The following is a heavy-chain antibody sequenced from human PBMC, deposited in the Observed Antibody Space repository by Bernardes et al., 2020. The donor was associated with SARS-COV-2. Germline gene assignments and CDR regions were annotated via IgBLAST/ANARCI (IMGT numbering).Heavy chain of an antibody. J-gene: IGHJ4*02. CDR3: VKVSRIVVVTAVYFDY. CDR1: GLTFSSYA. V-gene: IGHV3-23*01. D-gene: IGHD2-21*02. CDR2: ISGSSTTT. Sequence: GGSLRLSCEASGLTFSSYAMSWVRQAPGKGLEWVSGISGSSTTTYYADSVKGRFTISRDNSQNILFLQMNDLRADDTAVYYCVKVSRIVVVTAVYFDYWGQGALVTVSS.